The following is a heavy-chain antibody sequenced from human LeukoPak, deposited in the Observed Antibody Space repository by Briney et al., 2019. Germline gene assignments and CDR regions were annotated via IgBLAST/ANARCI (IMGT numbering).Heavy chain of an antibody. D-gene: IGHD3-22*01. CDR1: GFTFSSYG. CDR3: GKDFYDRDYFDY. Sequence: PGGSLRLSCAASGFTFSSYGMHWVRQTPGKGLEWVAVIWYDGSNKYYADSVKGRFTISRDNSKNTLYLQMNSLRAEDTAVYYCGKDFYDRDYFDYWGQGTLVTVSS. CDR2: IWYDGSNK. J-gene: IGHJ4*02. V-gene: IGHV3-33*06.